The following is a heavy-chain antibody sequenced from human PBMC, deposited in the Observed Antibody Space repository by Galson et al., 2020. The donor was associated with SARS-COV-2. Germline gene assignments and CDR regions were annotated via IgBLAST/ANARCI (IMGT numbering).Heavy chain of an antibody. CDR1: GYTFTSYG. J-gene: IGHJ6*02. CDR3: ASGGGYSSSWYYYYGMDV. D-gene: IGHD6-13*01. V-gene: IGHV1-18*04. CDR2: ISAYNGNT. Sequence: ASVKVSCKASGYTFTSYGISWVRQAPGQGLKWMGWISAYNGNTNYAQKLQGRVTMTTDTSTSTAYMGLRSLRSDDTAVYYCASGGGYSSSWYYYYGMDVWGQGTTVTVSS.